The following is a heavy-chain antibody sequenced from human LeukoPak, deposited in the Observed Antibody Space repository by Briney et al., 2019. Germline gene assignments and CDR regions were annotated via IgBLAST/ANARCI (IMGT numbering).Heavy chain of an antibody. CDR3: ARAGSGGDCYKCESSDFDY. Sequence: PGGSLRLSCAASGFTFSSYSMNWVRQAGKGLEWVSYIGSSSSTIYYTDSVKGRFTISRDNAKNSLYLQMNSLRAEDTAVYYCARAGSGGDCYKCESSDFDYWGQGTLVTVSS. J-gene: IGHJ4*02. D-gene: IGHD2-21*02. CDR2: IGSSSSTI. CDR1: GFTFSSYS. V-gene: IGHV3-48*01.